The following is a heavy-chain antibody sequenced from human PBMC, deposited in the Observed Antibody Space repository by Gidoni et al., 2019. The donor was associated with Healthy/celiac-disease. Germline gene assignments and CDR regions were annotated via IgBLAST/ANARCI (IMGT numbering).Heavy chain of an antibody. J-gene: IGHJ4*02. V-gene: IGHV3-23*01. CDR2: ISGSGGST. Sequence: EVQLLESGGGLVQPGGSLRLSCAASGFTFSSYAMRWVRQAPGTGLEWVSAISGSGGSTYYADSVKGRFTISRDNSKNTLYLQMNSLRAEDTAVYYCAKDLGYCSGGSCYSGYWGQGTLVTVSS. CDR1: GFTFSSYA. CDR3: AKDLGYCSGGSCYSGY. D-gene: IGHD2-15*01.